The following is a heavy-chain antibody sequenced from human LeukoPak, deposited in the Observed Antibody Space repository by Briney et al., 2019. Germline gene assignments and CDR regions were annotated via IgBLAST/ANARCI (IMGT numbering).Heavy chain of an antibody. CDR1: GYTFTGYY. J-gene: IGHJ3*02. CDR3: AGNYYDSSGYYWDAFDI. V-gene: IGHV1-2*02. CDR2: INPNSGGT. D-gene: IGHD3-22*01. Sequence: ASVKVSCKASGYTFTGYYMHWVRQAPGQGLEWMGWINPNSGGTNYAQKFQGRVTMTRDTSISTAYMELSRLRSDDTAVYYCAGNYYDSSGYYWDAFDIWAKGQWSPSLQ.